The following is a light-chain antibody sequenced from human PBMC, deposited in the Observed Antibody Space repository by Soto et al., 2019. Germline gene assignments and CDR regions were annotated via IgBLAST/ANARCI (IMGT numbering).Light chain of an antibody. V-gene: IGKV3-15*01. CDR1: QSVSSN. CDR3: QPYIHWPPMYP. CDR2: GAS. Sequence: EIVMTQSPATLSVSPGERATLSCRASQSVSSNLAWYQQKPGQAPRLLIFGASTRATGIPARFSGSGSGTELPRAISPLQSEDFPVYHCQPYIHWPPMYPFGQGTKLEI. J-gene: IGKJ2*01.